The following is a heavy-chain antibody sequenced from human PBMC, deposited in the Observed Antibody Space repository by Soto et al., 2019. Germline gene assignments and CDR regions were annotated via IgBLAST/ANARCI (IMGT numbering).Heavy chain of an antibody. CDR3: ARATSFNWFDP. J-gene: IGHJ5*02. V-gene: IGHV4-31*03. Sequence: TLSLTCSVSGGSINSGENYWSWIRQHPGKGLEWIGNIYYSGSTYYNPSLKSRATISVDTSKNQFSLKLSSVTAADTAVYYCARATSFNWFDPWGQGTLVTVSS. CDR2: IYYSGST. D-gene: IGHD2-15*01. CDR1: GGSINSGENY.